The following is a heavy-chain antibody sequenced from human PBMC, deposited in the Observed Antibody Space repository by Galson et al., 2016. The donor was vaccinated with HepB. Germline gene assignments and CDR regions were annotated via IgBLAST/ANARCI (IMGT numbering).Heavy chain of an antibody. V-gene: IGHV2-5*02. CDR1: GFSLSTREVG. CDR2: IYWDDDE. CDR3: ARIRGGGNSGYFQH. Sequence: PALVKPTQTLTLTCTFSGFSLSTREVGVGWIRQPPGKALEWLALIYWDDDERYRPSLKNRLTITKDTSKNQVVLKMTNMDPVDTATYYCARIRGGGNSGYFQHWGQGTLVTVSS. D-gene: IGHD4-23*01. J-gene: IGHJ1*01.